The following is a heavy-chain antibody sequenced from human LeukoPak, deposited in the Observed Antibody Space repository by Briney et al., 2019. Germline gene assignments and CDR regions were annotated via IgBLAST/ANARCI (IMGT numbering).Heavy chain of an antibody. Sequence: GGSLRLSCAACGFSLSSYWMNWVRQAPGKGPEWVANIEKDGSEKNYVDSVKGRFTISRDNAKNLVYLQMNSLRAEDTAVYYCVGGVGWLSDYWGQGTLVTVSS. CDR3: VGGVGWLSDY. D-gene: IGHD6-19*01. CDR2: IEKDGSEK. J-gene: IGHJ4*02. V-gene: IGHV3-7*04. CDR1: GFSLSSYW.